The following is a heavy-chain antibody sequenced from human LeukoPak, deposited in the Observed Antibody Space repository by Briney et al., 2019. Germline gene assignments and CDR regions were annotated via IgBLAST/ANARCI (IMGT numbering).Heavy chain of an antibody. D-gene: IGHD2-15*01. V-gene: IGHV3-23*01. CDR3: AKDHLQAQRVVGY. CDR1: GFTFSSYA. Sequence: EGSLRLSCAASGFTFSSYAMSWVRQAPGRGLEWVSGISSTGDSTNYADSVKGRFTMSRDNSKNTLHLQMNSLRAEDTAVYYCAKDHLQAQRVVGYWGQGTLVTVSS. CDR2: ISSTGDST. J-gene: IGHJ4*02.